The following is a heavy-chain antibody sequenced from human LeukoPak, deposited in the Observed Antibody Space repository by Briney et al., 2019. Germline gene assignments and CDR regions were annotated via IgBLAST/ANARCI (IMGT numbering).Heavy chain of an antibody. V-gene: IGHV3-30*03. J-gene: IGHJ6*03. D-gene: IGHD1-26*01. CDR1: GFTFSSYG. Sequence: GGSLRLSCAASGFTFSSYGMHWVRQAPGKGLEWVAVISYDGSNKYYADSVKGRFTISRDNSKNTLYLQMNSLRAEDTAVYYCARDAELLSYYYYYMDVWGKGTTVTVSS. CDR3: ARDAELLSYYYYYMDV. CDR2: ISYDGSNK.